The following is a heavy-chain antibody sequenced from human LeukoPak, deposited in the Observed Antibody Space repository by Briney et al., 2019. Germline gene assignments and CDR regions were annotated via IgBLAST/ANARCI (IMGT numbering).Heavy chain of an antibody. J-gene: IGHJ4*02. CDR3: AIIDDYGDYGGY. D-gene: IGHD4-17*01. Sequence: GGSLRPSGAASGFTFSSYAMSWVRQAPGKGLEGVSAISGSGGSTYYADSVKGRFTISRDNSKNTLYLQMNSLRAEDTAVYYCAIIDDYGDYGGYWGQGTLVTVSS. V-gene: IGHV3-23*01. CDR1: GFTFSSYA. CDR2: ISGSGGST.